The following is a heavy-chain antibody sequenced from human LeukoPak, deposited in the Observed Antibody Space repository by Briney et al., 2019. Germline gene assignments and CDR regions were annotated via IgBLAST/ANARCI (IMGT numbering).Heavy chain of an antibody. Sequence: SETLSLTCTVSGGPISSYYWSWIRQPAGKGLEWIGRIYAGGSTNYNPSLNSRVTMSVDTSKNQFFLKLSSVTAADTAVYYCARDRSSGWTTLGYWGQGTLVTVSS. CDR1: GGPISSYY. CDR3: ARDRSSGWTTLGY. CDR2: IYAGGST. D-gene: IGHD6-19*01. V-gene: IGHV4-4*07. J-gene: IGHJ4*02.